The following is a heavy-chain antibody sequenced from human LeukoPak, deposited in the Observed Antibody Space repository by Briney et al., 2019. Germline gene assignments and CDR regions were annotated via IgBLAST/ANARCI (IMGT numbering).Heavy chain of an antibody. V-gene: IGHV3-30-3*01. CDR1: GFTFSSYV. J-gene: IGHJ4*02. Sequence: SGGSLRLSCAASGFTFSSYVMHWVRQAPGKGLEWVAVISYDGSNKYYADSVKGRITISRDNSKNTLYLQMNSLRTEYTAVYFCARANGAGIEAPATDYWGQGTLVTVSS. CDR2: ISYDGSNK. CDR3: ARANGAGIEAPATDY. D-gene: IGHD2-15*01.